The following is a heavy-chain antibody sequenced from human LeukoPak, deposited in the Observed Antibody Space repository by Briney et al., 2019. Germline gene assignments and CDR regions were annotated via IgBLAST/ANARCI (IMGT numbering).Heavy chain of an antibody. D-gene: IGHD2-2*01. Sequence: SETLSLTCTVSGGSISSGSYYWSWIRQPAGKGLEWIGRIYTSGSTNYNPSLKSRVTISVDTSKNQFSLKLSSATAADTAVYYCARGSYPAANYYYMDVWGKGTTVTVSS. V-gene: IGHV4-61*02. J-gene: IGHJ6*03. CDR1: GGSISSGSYY. CDR3: ARGSYPAANYYYMDV. CDR2: IYTSGST.